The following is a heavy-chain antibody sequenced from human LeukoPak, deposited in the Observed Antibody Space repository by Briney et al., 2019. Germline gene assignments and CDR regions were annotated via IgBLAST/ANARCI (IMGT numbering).Heavy chain of an antibody. Sequence: GGSLRLSCAASGFTFSSYAMSWVRQAPGKGLEWVSAISGSGGSTYYADSVKGRFTISRDNSKNTLYLQMNSLRAEDTAVYYCAKTLGYCSSTSCPTYYYYGMDVWGQGTTVTVSS. CDR1: GFTFSSYA. D-gene: IGHD2-2*01. CDR2: ISGSGGST. CDR3: AKTLGYCSSTSCPTYYYYGMDV. J-gene: IGHJ6*02. V-gene: IGHV3-23*01.